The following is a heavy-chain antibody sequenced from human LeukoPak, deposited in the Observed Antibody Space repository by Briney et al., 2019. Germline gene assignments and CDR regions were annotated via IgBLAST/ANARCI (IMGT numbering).Heavy chain of an antibody. CDR2: IYHSGST. CDR1: GGSISSSNW. Sequence: SGTLSLTCAVSGGSISSSNWWSWVRQPPGKGLEWIGEIYHSGSTNYNPSLKSRVTISVDKSKNQFSLKLSSVTAADTAVYYCARQQQLDKIYYYYYGMDVWGQGTTVTVCS. CDR3: ARQQQLDKIYYYYYGMDV. J-gene: IGHJ6*02. D-gene: IGHD6-13*01. V-gene: IGHV4-4*02.